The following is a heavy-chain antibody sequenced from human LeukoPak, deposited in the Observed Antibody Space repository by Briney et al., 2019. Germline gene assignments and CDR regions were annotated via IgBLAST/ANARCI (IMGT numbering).Heavy chain of an antibody. CDR1: GFTFSSYA. D-gene: IGHD3-22*01. CDR3: ASMTPPYDSSGYYMGNHDSYYYYGMDV. J-gene: IGHJ6*02. CDR2: ISYDGSNK. Sequence: PGGSPRLSCAASGFTFSSYAMHWVRQAPGKGLEWVAVISYDGSNKYYADSVKGRFTISRDNSKNTLYLQMNSLRAEDTAVYYCASMTPPYDSSGYYMGNHDSYYYYGMDVWGQGTTVTVSS. V-gene: IGHV3-30-3*01.